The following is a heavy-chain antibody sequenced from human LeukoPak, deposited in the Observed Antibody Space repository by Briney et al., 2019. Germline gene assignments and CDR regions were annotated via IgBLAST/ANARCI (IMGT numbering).Heavy chain of an antibody. Sequence: SETLSLTCTVSGVSISSYYWSWIRQPPGKGLEWIGYIYYSGSTNYNPSLKSRVTISVDTSKNQFSLKLSSVTAADTAVYYCAREAHKWELRWFDPWGQGTLVTVSS. CDR2: IYYSGST. J-gene: IGHJ5*02. CDR1: GVSISSYY. CDR3: AREAHKWELRWFDP. D-gene: IGHD1-26*01. V-gene: IGHV4-59*01.